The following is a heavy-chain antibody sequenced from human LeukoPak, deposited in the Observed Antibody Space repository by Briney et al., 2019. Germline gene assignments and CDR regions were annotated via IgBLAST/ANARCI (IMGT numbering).Heavy chain of an antibody. V-gene: IGHV4-34*01. CDR2: INHSGST. Sequence: SETLSLTCAVYGGSFSGYYWSWIRQPPGKGLEWIGEINHSGSTNYNPSLKSRVTISVDTSKNQFSLTLSSVTAADTAVYYCARGQKYRNGYTVTELGSGYFDYWGQGTLVTVSS. J-gene: IGHJ4*02. D-gene: IGHD5-18*01. CDR3: ARGQKYRNGYTVTELGSGYFDY. CDR1: GGSFSGYY.